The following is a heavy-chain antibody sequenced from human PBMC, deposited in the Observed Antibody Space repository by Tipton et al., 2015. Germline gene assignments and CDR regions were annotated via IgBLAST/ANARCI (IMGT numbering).Heavy chain of an antibody. CDR2: INQDGSEE. V-gene: IGHV3-7*01. D-gene: IGHD2-2*01. CDR3: ARDYCSVTSCYDY. CDR1: GFTFSNYW. J-gene: IGHJ4*02. Sequence: SLRLSCAASGFTFSNYWMSWVRQAPGKGLEWVAYINQDGSEEFFVDSVKGRFTVSRDTSKNTLYLQMDSLGADDTAVYYCARDYCSVTSCYDYWGQGTLVTVSS.